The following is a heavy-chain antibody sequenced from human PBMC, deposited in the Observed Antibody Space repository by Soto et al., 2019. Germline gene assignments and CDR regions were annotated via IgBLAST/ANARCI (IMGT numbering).Heavy chain of an antibody. D-gene: IGHD1-26*01. V-gene: IGHV3-11*01. CDR3: AGAATHPAIFDY. CDR2: ISSSGSTI. CDR1: GFTFSDYY. Sequence: QVQLVESGGGLVKPGGSLRLSCAASGFTFSDYYMSWIRQAPGKGLEWVSYISSSGSTIYYADSVKGPFTISRDNAKKSLYLQMNSLRAEDTAVYYCAGAATHPAIFDYWGQGTRVTVSS. J-gene: IGHJ4*02.